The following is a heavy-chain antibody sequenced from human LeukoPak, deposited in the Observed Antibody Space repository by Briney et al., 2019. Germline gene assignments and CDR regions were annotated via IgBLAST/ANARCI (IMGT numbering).Heavy chain of an antibody. CDR1: GFTFSSYW. CDR2: IRQDGSQK. D-gene: IGHD1-26*01. Sequence: GGSLRLSCAASGFTFSSYWMSWVRQAPGKGLEWVATIRQDGSQKYYVDSVKGRFTISRDNAKNSLYLQMNSLRAEDTAVYYCAREEQIVGAIFDYWGQGTLVTVSS. J-gene: IGHJ4*02. V-gene: IGHV3-7*01. CDR3: AREEQIVGAIFDY.